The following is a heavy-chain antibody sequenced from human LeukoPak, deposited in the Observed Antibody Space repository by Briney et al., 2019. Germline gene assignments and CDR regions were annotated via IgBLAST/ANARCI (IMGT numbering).Heavy chain of an antibody. J-gene: IGHJ6*02. Sequence: SETLSLTCTVSGGSISSSSYYWGWIRQPPGKGLEWIGSIYYSGSTYYNPSLKSRVTISVDTSKNQFSLKLSSVTAADTAVYYCARESVDTSTGSYYYGMDVWGQGTTVTVSS. V-gene: IGHV4-39*02. CDR1: GGSISSSSYY. CDR2: IYYSGST. D-gene: IGHD3-9*01. CDR3: ARESVDTSTGSYYYGMDV.